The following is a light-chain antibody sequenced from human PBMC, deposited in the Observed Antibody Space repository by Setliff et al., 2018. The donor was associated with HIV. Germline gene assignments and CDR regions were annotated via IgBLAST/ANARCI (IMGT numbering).Light chain of an antibody. Sequence: QPVLTQPASVSGSPGQSITISCSGTNSDIGSHDYVSWYQQHPGKAPKLTIFSVTYRPSGVSDRFSGSKSGNTASLTISGLQPEDEADYYCASHRDTNTLEVFGTGTKVTVL. CDR2: SVT. CDR1: NSDIGSHDY. J-gene: IGLJ1*01. CDR3: ASHRDTNTLEV. V-gene: IGLV2-14*03.